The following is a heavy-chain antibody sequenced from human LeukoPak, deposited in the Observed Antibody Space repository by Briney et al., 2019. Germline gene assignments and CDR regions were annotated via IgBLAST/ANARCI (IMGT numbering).Heavy chain of an antibody. D-gene: IGHD3-22*01. J-gene: IGHJ3*02. V-gene: IGHV3-53*01. CDR2: IYSGGST. CDR3: ARDSRQDYYDSSGYLWFAFDI. Sequence: GGSPRLSCAASGFTVSNNYMSWVRQAPGKGLEWVSVIYSGGSTYYADSVKGRFTISRDNSKNTLYLQMNSLRAEDTAVYYRARDSRQDYYDSSGYLWFAFDIWGQGTMVTVSS. CDR1: GFTVSNNY.